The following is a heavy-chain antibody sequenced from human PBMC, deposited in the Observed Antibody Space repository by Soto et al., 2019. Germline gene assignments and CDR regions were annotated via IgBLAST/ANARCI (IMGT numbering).Heavy chain of an antibody. J-gene: IGHJ3*02. CDR1: GGSISSGGYY. CDR2: IYYSGST. D-gene: IGHD2-15*01. V-gene: IGHV4-31*03. Sequence: TSETLSLTCTVSGGSISSGGYYWSWIRQHPGKGLEWIGYIYYSGSTYYNPSLKSRVTISVDTSKNQFSLKLSSVTAADTAVYYCAIGCSGGSCYFDDAFDIWGQGTMVTVSS. CDR3: AIGCSGGSCYFDDAFDI.